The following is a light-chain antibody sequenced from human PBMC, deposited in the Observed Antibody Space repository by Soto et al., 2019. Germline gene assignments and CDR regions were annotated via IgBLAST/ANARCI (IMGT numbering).Light chain of an antibody. CDR3: SSYTITSRV. V-gene: IGLV2-14*01. Sequence: QSVLTQPASVSGSPGQSITISCTGTSSDVGAYNYVSWYQQHPGKAPRLMIYDVSTRPSGVSDRFSGSKSGNTASLTISGLQAEDDADYYCSSYTITSRVFGTGTKV. CDR2: DVS. CDR1: SSDVGAYNY. J-gene: IGLJ1*01.